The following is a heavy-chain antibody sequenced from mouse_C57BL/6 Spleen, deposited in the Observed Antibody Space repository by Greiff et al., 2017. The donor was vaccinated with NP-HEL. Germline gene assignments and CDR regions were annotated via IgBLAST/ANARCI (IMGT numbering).Heavy chain of an antibody. D-gene: IGHD2-3*01. V-gene: IGHV1-42*01. CDR3: ARDGYSYYAMDY. J-gene: IGHJ4*01. Sequence: EVQLQQSGPELVKPGASVKISCKASGYSFTGYYMNWVKQSPEKSLEWIGEINPSTGGTTYNQKFKAKATLTVDKSSSTAYMQLKSLTSEDSAVYYCARDGYSYYAMDYWGQGTSVTVSS. CDR2: INPSTGGT. CDR1: GYSFTGYY.